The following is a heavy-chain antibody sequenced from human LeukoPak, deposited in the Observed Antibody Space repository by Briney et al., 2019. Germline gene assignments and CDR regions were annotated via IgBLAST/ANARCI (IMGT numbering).Heavy chain of an antibody. V-gene: IGHV4-34*01. J-gene: IGHJ4*02. CDR2: INHSGST. D-gene: IGHD2-15*01. CDR1: GGSFSGYY. Sequence: SETLSLTCAVYGGSFSGYYWSWIRQPPGKGLEWIGEINHSGSTNYNPSLKSRVTISVDTSKNQFSLKLSSVTAADTAVYYCARAVDCSGGSCYKFGYWGQGTLVTVSS. CDR3: ARAVDCSGGSCYKFGY.